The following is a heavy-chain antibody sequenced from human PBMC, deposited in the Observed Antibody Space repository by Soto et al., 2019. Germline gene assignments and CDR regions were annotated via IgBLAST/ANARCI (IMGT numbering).Heavy chain of an antibody. Sequence: QVQVVESGGGVVQPGRALRLSCAASGFTFESYGMHWVRQAPVKGLEWVAVISYDGSQTYYGDSVKGRFSISRDNSKNILSLQMNSLRGDDSAVYYCARDSRPLDQYYYYGMDVWGQGTTVTVSS. D-gene: IGHD1-1*01. CDR2: ISYDGSQT. J-gene: IGHJ6*02. CDR1: GFTFESYG. V-gene: IGHV3-30*03. CDR3: ARDSRPLDQYYYYGMDV.